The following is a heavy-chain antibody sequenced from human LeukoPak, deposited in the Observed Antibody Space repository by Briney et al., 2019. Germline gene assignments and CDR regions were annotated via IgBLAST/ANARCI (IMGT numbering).Heavy chain of an antibody. CDR2: ISGSGGST. CDR3: AKGGSLYSSGQPLYYFDY. Sequence: PGGSLRLSCAASGFTFSSYAMSWVRQAPGKGLEWVSAISGSGGSTYYADSVKGRFTISRDNSKNTLYLQMNSLRAEDTAVYYCAKGGSLYSSGQPLYYFDYWGQGTPVTVSS. CDR1: GFTFSSYA. D-gene: IGHD6-19*01. J-gene: IGHJ4*02. V-gene: IGHV3-23*01.